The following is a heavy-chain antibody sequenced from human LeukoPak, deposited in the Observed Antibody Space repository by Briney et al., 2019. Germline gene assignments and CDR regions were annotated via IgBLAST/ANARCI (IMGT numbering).Heavy chain of an antibody. J-gene: IGHJ4*02. D-gene: IGHD2-2*01. CDR1: GDSISMHY. CDR3: ARESRRSYCNEY. Sequence: SETLSLTCSVSGDSISMHYWSWIRQPPGKGLEWIGYIDHTGSTNYNPSLKSRVTMSVDTSKNQFSLKLSSVTAADTAEYFCARESRRSYCNEYWGQGTLVTVSS. V-gene: IGHV4-59*11. CDR2: IDHTGST.